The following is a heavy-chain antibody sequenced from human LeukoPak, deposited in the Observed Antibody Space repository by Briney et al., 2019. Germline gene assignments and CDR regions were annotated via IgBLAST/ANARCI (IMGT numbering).Heavy chain of an antibody. CDR1: GFTFSSYG. Sequence: PGGSLRLSCAASGFTFSSYGMHWVRQAPGKGLEWVAFIVYDGSDKYYADSVKGRSTISRDNSKNTLYLQMNSLRAEDTAVYYCAVPYYYDSSGYHDAFDIWGQGTMVTVSS. D-gene: IGHD3-22*01. V-gene: IGHV3-30*02. CDR3: AVPYYYDSSGYHDAFDI. J-gene: IGHJ3*02. CDR2: IVYDGSDK.